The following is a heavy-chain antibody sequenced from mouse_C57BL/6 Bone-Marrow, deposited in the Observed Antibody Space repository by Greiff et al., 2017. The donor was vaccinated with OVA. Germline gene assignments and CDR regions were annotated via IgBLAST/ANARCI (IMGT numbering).Heavy chain of an antibody. Sequence: DVQLQESGPELVKPGASVKISCKASGYSFTGYYMNWVKQSPEKSLEWIGEINPSTGGTTYNQKFKAKATLTVDKSSSTAYMQLKSLTSEDSAVYYCARRDFDVWGTGTTVTVSS. CDR2: INPSTGGT. CDR1: GYSFTGYY. J-gene: IGHJ1*03. CDR3: ARRDFDV. V-gene: IGHV1-42*01.